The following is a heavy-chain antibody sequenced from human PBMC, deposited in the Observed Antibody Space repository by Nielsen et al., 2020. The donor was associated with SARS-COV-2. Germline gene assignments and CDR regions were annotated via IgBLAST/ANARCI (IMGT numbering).Heavy chain of an antibody. J-gene: IGHJ3*02. CDR1: GFTFSDHY. CDR3: ARDLRFGELPYDI. D-gene: IGHD3-10*01. Sequence: GESLKISCAASGFTFSDHYMTWIRQTPGKGLEWISYITNTGAEYYADSVKGRFTISRDNAQSSLYLLMNSLRAEDTAVYYCARDLRFGELPYDIWGQGTMVTVSS. CDR2: ITNTGAE. V-gene: IGHV3-11*04.